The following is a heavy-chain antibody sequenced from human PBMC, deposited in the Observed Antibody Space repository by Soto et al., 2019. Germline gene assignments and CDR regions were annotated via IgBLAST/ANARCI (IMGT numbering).Heavy chain of an antibody. J-gene: IGHJ4*02. CDR3: AKELVGGWDSSSSADY. D-gene: IGHD6-6*01. CDR1: GFTFSSYG. CDR2: ISYDGSNK. Sequence: QVQLVESGGGVVQPGRSLRLSCAASGFTFSSYGMHWVRQAPGKGLEWVAVISYDGSNKYYADSVKGRFTISRDNSKNTLYLQMNSLRAEDTAVYYCAKELVGGWDSSSSADYWGQGTLVTVSS. V-gene: IGHV3-30*18.